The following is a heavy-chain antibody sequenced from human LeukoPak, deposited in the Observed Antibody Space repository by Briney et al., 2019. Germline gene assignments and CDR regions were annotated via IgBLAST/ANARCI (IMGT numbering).Heavy chain of an antibody. CDR2: IYYTGST. D-gene: IGHD5-24*01. J-gene: IGHJ4*02. Sequence: SETLSLTCTVSGGSIRSYYWSWIRQPPGKGLEWIGSIYYTGSTDYNPSLKSRVTIPVDMSNNQFSLKLSSVTAADTAVYYCARRDGYTLPYDYWGQGTLVTVSS. CDR1: GGSIRSYY. V-gene: IGHV4-59*01. CDR3: ARRDGYTLPYDY.